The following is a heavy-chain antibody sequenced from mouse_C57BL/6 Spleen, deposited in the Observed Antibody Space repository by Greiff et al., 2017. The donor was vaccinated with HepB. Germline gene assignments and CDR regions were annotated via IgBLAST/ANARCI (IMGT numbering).Heavy chain of an antibody. D-gene: IGHD2-1*01. J-gene: IGHJ4*01. Sequence: VQLKESGPGLVKPSQSLSLTCSVTGYSITSGYYWNWIRQFPGNKLEWMGYISYDGSNNYNPSLKNRISITRDTSKNQFFLKLNSVTTEDTATYYCARGGNYVLYYYAMDYWGQGTSVTVSS. CDR2: ISYDGSN. V-gene: IGHV3-6*01. CDR1: GYSITSGYY. CDR3: ARGGNYVLYYYAMDY.